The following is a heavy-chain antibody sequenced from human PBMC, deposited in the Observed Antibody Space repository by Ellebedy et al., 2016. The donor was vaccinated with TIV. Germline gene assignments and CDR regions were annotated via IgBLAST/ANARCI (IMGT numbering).Heavy chain of an antibody. CDR1: GFTVSNTY. D-gene: IGHD4-11*01. J-gene: IGHJ4*02. CDR3: ARPTTAHFDY. V-gene: IGHV3-53*01. CDR2: IYSGGST. Sequence: GESLKISCAASGFTVSNTYMGWVRQAPGKGLDWVSVIYSGGSTYYADSVKGRFIISRDNAKNSLYLQMNSLRAEDTAVYYCARPTTAHFDYWGQGTLVTVSS.